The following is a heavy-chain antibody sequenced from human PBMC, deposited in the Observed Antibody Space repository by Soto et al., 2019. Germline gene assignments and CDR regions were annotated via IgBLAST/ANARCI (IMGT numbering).Heavy chain of an antibody. Sequence: EVQLVESGGGLVQPGGSLRLSCEASGFTFSSYWMHWVRQSPGKGLEWVSRINSDGRTANYADSVKGRFTISRDNARDTLYLYLQMNSLRAEDTAVYYCARGIRNYYGSDFWGQGTLVTVSS. CDR3: ARGIRNYYGSDF. D-gene: IGHD3-10*01. CDR1: GFTFSSYW. V-gene: IGHV3-74*01. J-gene: IGHJ4*02. CDR2: INSDGRTA.